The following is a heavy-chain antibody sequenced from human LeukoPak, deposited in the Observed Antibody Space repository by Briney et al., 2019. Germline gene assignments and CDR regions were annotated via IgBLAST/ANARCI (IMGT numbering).Heavy chain of an antibody. V-gene: IGHV1-46*01. CDR2: INPNPGST. CDR1: GYIFGDYY. J-gene: IGHJ3*02. CDR3: ARPVWNDAFDI. D-gene: IGHD1-1*01. Sequence: ASLTVSCKASGYIFGDYYMHWVRQAPGQGLEWMGIINPNPGSTSYAQKIQGKLTVPRDTSTSTVYMELSSLIPDDTAVYYCARPVWNDAFDIWGQGTMVTVSS.